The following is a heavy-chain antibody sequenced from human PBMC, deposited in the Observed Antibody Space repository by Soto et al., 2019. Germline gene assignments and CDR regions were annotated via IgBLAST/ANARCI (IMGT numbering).Heavy chain of an antibody. CDR2: IIPIFGTA. CDR3: ARVNIVVVVAASYNWFDP. V-gene: IGHV1-69*06. D-gene: IGHD2-15*01. Sequence: AVKVSCKASGYPVTSYAISWVRQAPGQGLEWMGGIIPIFGTANYAQKFQGRVTITADKSTSTAYMELSSLRSEDTAVYYCARVNIVVVVAASYNWFDPWGQGTLVTVSS. CDR1: GYPVTSYA. J-gene: IGHJ5*02.